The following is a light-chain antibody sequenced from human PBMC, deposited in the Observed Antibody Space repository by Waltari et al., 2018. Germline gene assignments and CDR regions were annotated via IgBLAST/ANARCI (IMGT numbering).Light chain of an antibody. J-gene: IGLJ3*02. CDR3: GTWDSSLDAVV. V-gene: IGLV1-51*02. CDR1: SSNIGNHY. CDR2: EKD. Sequence: QSVLTQPPSVSAAPGQKVTISCSGSSSNIGNHYVSWYQQVPGTVPNLLIVEKDNRPSGMLDRFSVAKSGTSATLDITGLETGDDADYYCGTWDSSLDAVVFGGGTQLPVL.